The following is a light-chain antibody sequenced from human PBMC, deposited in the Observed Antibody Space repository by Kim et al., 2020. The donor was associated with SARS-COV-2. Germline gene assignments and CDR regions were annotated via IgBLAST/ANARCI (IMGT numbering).Light chain of an antibody. Sequence: ASIGDKVTMTGRASQDIRNDLGWYQQNPGRAPKRLIYGASSLQSGVPSRFSGSRSGTEFTLTISSLQPEDFATYFCLQHNSYPITFGQGTRLEIK. CDR3: LQHNSYPIT. J-gene: IGKJ5*01. CDR2: GAS. CDR1: QDIRND. V-gene: IGKV1-17*01.